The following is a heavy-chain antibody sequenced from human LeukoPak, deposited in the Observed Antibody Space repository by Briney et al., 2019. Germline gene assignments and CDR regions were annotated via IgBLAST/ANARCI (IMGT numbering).Heavy chain of an antibody. J-gene: IGHJ4*02. Sequence: PGRSLRLSCAASGFIFDDYAMHWVRQAPGKGLEWVSGISWNSGSIGYADSAKGRFTISRDNAKNSLYLQMNSLRAEDTALYYCAKGYRKGRWLPLDYWGQGTLVTVSS. CDR1: GFIFDDYA. D-gene: IGHD5-24*01. V-gene: IGHV3-9*01. CDR2: ISWNSGSI. CDR3: AKGYRKGRWLPLDY.